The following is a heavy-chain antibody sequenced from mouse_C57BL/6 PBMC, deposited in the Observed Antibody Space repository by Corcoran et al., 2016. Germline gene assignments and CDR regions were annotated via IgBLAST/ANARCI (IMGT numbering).Heavy chain of an antibody. CDR2: IYPRSGNT. CDR1: GYTFTSYG. J-gene: IGHJ4*01. D-gene: IGHD2-3*01. Sequence: QVQLQQSGAELARPGASVKLSCKASGYTFTSYGISWVKQRTGKGLEWIGEIYPRSGNTYYNEKFKGKATLTADKSSSTAYMELRSLTSEDSAVYFGARGGWLLRYYYAMDYWGQGTSVTVSS. CDR3: ARGGWLLRYYYAMDY. V-gene: IGHV1-81*01.